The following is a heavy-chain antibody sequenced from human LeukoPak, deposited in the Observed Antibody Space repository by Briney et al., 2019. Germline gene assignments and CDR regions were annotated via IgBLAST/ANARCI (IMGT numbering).Heavy chain of an antibody. D-gene: IGHD6-13*01. CDR3: ARHLRVGSSSWFYFDY. CDR1: GGSISSYY. J-gene: IGHJ4*02. V-gene: IGHV4-59*01. Sequence: SETLSLTCTVSGGSISSYYWSWIRQPPGKGLEWIGYIYYSGSTNYNPSLKSRVTISVDTSKNQFSLKLSSVTAADTVVYYCARHLRVGSSSWFYFDYWGQGTLVTVSS. CDR2: IYYSGST.